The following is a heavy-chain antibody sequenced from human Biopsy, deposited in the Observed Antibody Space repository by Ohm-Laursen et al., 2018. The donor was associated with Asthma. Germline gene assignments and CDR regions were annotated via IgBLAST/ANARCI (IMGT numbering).Heavy chain of an antibody. Sequence: SDTLPLTCTVSNGSISSNFYYWGWIRQPPGKGLEWVGSIHKNGIGYYKSSLKSRPTISVDTSKNQFSLKVTSGTAADTAVYYCARQKLAAAEGPFDLWGQGTMVTVSS. J-gene: IGHJ3*01. CDR3: ARQKLAAAEGPFDL. CDR1: NGSISSNFYY. D-gene: IGHD6-13*01. CDR2: IHKNGIG. V-gene: IGHV4-39*01.